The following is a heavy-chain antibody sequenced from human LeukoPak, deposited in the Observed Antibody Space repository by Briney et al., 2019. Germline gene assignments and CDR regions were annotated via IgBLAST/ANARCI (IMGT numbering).Heavy chain of an antibody. D-gene: IGHD5-24*01. CDR1: GGSISSHY. Sequence: SETLSLTCTVSGGSISSHYWSWIRQPSGKGLEWIGYIYYSGSTNYNPSLKSRVTISVDTSKNQFSLKLSSVTAADTAVYYCARHGDGYNSYFDYWGQGTLVTVSS. CDR2: IYYSGST. CDR3: ARHGDGYNSYFDY. V-gene: IGHV4-59*08. J-gene: IGHJ4*02.